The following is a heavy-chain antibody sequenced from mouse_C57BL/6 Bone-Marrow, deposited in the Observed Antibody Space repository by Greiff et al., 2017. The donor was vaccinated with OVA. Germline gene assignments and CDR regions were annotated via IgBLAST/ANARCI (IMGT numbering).Heavy chain of an antibody. J-gene: IGHJ1*03. V-gene: IGHV1-50*01. CDR1: GYTFTSYW. CDR3: SSSLVSYFYFDV. CDR2: IDPSDSYT. Sequence: QVQLQQPGAELVKPGASVKLSCKASGYTFTSYWMQWVKQRPGQGLEWIGEIDPSDSYTNYNQKFKGKATLTVDTSSSTAYMQLSSLTSEDSAVYDCSSSLVSYFYFDVCGIGTTVTVSS. D-gene: IGHD1-1*02.